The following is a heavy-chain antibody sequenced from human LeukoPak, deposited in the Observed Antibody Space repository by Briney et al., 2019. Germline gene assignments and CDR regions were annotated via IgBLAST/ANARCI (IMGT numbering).Heavy chain of an antibody. CDR1: GGSISSYY. CDR2: IYYSGST. D-gene: IGHD1-26*01. V-gene: IGHV4-59*01. J-gene: IGHJ4*02. Sequence: PSETLSLTCTVSGGSISSYYWSWIRQPPGKGLEWLGYIYYSGSTNYTPSLKSRVTISVDTSKNQFSLKLSSVTAADTAVYYCARRRYRGSYYFDYWSQGTLVTVSS. CDR3: ARRRYRGSYYFDY.